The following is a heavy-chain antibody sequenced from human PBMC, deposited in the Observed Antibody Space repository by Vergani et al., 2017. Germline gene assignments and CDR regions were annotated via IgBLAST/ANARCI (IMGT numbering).Heavy chain of an antibody. CDR2: IYYSGST. J-gene: IGHJ4*02. D-gene: IGHD2-8*01. V-gene: IGHV4-31*03. CDR1: GGSISSGGYY. Sequence: QVQLQESGPGLVKPSQTLSLTCTVSGGSISSGGYYWSWIRQHPGKGLEWIGYIYYSGSTYYNPSLKSRVTISVDTSKNQFSLKLSSVTAADPAVYYCARVAHCTNGVCQNIDYWGQGTLVTVSS. CDR3: ARVAHCTNGVCQNIDY.